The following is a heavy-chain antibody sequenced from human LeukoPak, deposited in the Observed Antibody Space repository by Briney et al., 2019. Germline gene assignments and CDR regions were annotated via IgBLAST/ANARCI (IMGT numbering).Heavy chain of an antibody. CDR2: IYHSGGT. CDR1: GGSISRRTNW. V-gene: IGHV4-4*02. D-gene: IGHD3-10*01. CDR3: ARGPRFGELLWHWFDP. J-gene: IGHJ5*02. Sequence: SETLSLTCAVSGGSISRRTNWWSWVRQPPGKGLEWIGEIYHSGGTNYNPSLKSRITISVDKSQNQFSLKVDSLTAADTAVYYCARGPRFGELLWHWFDPWGQGTLVTVSS.